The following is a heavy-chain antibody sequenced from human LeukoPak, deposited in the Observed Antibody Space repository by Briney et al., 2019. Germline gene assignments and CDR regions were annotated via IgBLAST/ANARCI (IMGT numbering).Heavy chain of an antibody. J-gene: IGHJ6*02. V-gene: IGHV3-11*01. D-gene: IGHD2-2*01. CDR1: GFTFSDYY. CDR3: AREVAVVPDYYYYGLDV. CDR2: ISSSGDSL. Sequence: GGSLRLSCAASGFTFSDYYMTWIRQAPGKGLEWVSFISSSGDSLFYADSVEGRFPISRDNAKDSVYLQMNSLRAEDTAVYYCAREVAVVPDYYYYGLDVWGQGTTVTVSS.